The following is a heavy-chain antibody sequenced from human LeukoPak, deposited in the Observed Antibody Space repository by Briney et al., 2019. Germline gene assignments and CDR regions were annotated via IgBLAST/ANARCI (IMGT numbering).Heavy chain of an antibody. CDR1: GFTFSNYG. CDR2: ISGSGGNT. CDR3: ATSIVVVVAATRDY. D-gene: IGHD2-15*01. V-gene: IGHV3-23*01. J-gene: IGHJ4*02. Sequence: PGGSLRLSCAASGFTFSNYGMSWVRQAPGKGLEWVSTISGSGGNTYDADSVKGGFTISRDNSKNTLYLQMNSLRAEDTAVYYCATSIVVVVAATRDYWGQGTLVTVSS.